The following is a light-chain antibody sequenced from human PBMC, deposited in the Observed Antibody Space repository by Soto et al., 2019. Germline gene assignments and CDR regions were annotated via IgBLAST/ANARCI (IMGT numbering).Light chain of an antibody. CDR2: AAS. Sequence: IQLTQSPSSLSASVGDRVTITCRASQDIDTYLAWYQQNPGEAPKLLICAASILQSGVPSRFRGSGSGTDFTLTINSLQPEDFATYYCQQVNTYLPLTFGGGTKVDIK. J-gene: IGKJ4*01. V-gene: IGKV1-9*01. CDR3: QQVNTYLPLT. CDR1: QDIDTY.